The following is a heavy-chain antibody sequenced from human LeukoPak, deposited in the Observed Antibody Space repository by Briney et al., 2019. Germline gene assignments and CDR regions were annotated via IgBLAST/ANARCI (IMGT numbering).Heavy chain of an antibody. J-gene: IGHJ5*02. CDR1: GGSFSGYY. D-gene: IGHD3-3*01. V-gene: IGHV4-34*01. CDR2: INHSGST. Sequence: SETLSLTCAVYGGSFSGYYWSWIRQPPGKGLEWIGEINHSGSTNYNPSLKSRVTISVDTSKNQFSLKLSSVTAADTAVYYCAREAIFGVVIARRNWFDPWGQGTLVTVSS. CDR3: AREAIFGVVIARRNWFDP.